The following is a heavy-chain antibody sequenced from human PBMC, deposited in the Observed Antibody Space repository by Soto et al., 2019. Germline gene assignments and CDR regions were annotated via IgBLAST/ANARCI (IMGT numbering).Heavy chain of an antibody. D-gene: IGHD6-19*01. CDR3: ARDLGVAGTRQWYGPGYFDY. J-gene: IGHJ4*02. CDR1: GFTFSSYE. Sequence: PGGSLRLSCAASGFTFSSYEMNWVRRAPGKGLEWVSYISSSGSTIYYADSVKGRFTISRDNAKNSLYLQMNSLRAEDTAVYYCARDLGVAGTRQWYGPGYFDYWGQGTLVTVSS. V-gene: IGHV3-48*03. CDR2: ISSSGSTI.